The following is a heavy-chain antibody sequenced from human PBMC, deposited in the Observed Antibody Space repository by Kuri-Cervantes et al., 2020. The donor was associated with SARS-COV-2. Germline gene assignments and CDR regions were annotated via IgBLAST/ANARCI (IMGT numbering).Heavy chain of an antibody. V-gene: IGHV3-30*04. Sequence: GGSLRLSCAASGFTFDDYAMHWVRQTPGKGLEWVAIISCNGRNRYFADSVKGRLTVSRDNSKNTVYLQMNNLRAEDTAVYYCARDAGEHLVQFFMDVWGQGTAVTVSS. CDR2: ISCNGRNR. CDR3: ARDAGEHLVQFFMDV. CDR1: GFTFDDYA. J-gene: IGHJ6*02. D-gene: IGHD6-6*01.